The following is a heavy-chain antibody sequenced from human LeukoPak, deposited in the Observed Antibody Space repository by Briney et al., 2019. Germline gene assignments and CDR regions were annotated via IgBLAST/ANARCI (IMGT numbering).Heavy chain of an antibody. V-gene: IGHV4-30-4*07. CDR1: GGSISSGDYS. CDR3: ARDDYGDYHLGY. D-gene: IGHD4-17*01. CDR2: IYYSGST. Sequence: SETLSLTCAVSGGSISSGDYSWSWIRQPPGKGLEWIGNIYYSGSTYYNPSLKSRVTISVDTSKNQFSLKLSSVTAADTAVYYCARDDYGDYHLGYWGQGTLVTVSS. J-gene: IGHJ4*02.